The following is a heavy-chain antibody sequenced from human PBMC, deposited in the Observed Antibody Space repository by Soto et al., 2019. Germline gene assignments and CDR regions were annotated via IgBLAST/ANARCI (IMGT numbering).Heavy chain of an antibody. D-gene: IGHD3-10*01. Sequence: ASVKVSCKASGYTFTSYAMHWVRQAPGQRLEWMGWINAGNGNTKYSQKFQGRVTITRDTSASTAYMELSSLRSEDTAVYYCARVTIQPDYYYGMDVWGQGTTVTVSS. J-gene: IGHJ6*02. CDR3: ARVTIQPDYYYGMDV. CDR1: GYTFTSYA. V-gene: IGHV1-3*01. CDR2: INAGNGNT.